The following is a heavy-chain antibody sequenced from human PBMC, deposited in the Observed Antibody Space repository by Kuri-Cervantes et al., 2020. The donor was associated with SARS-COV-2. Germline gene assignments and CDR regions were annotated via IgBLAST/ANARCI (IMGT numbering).Heavy chain of an antibody. V-gene: IGHV1-2*02. CDR3: ARDPGDGYNSPFDY. Sequence: ASMKVSCKASGYTFTSYCISWVRQAPGQGLEWMGWINPNSGGTNYAQKFQGRVTMTRYTSISTASMELSRLRSDDTAVYYCARDPGDGYNSPFDYWGQGTLVTVSS. CDR1: GYTFTSYC. CDR2: INPNSGGT. J-gene: IGHJ4*02. D-gene: IGHD5-24*01.